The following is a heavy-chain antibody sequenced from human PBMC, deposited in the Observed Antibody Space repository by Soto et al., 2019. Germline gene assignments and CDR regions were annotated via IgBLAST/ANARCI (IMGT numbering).Heavy chain of an antibody. D-gene: IGHD3-9*01. CDR3: ARGFDYDILTGYSPYYYYGMDV. V-gene: IGHV4-34*01. J-gene: IGHJ6*02. CDR2: INPSGST. CDR1: VGSFSGHY. Sequence: SETLSLTCAVYVGSFSGHYWSWIRQPPGKGLDWIGEINPSGSTNYNPSLKSRVTISVDTSKNQFSLKLSSVTAADTAVYYCARGFDYDILTGYSPYYYYGMDVWGQGTTVTVSS.